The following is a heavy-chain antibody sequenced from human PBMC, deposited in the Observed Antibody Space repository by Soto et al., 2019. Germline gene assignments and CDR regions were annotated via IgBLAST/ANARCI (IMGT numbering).Heavy chain of an antibody. J-gene: IGHJ6*02. D-gene: IGHD3-3*01. CDR3: AREYDFWSYYYGMDV. V-gene: IGHV3-30*03. Sequence: GGSLRLSCAASGFTFSSYGMHWVRQAPGKGLEWVAVISFDGSNKYFADSVRGRFTISRDTSKNTLYLQMNSLRAEDTAVYYCAREYDFWSYYYGMDVWAQGTTVTVSS. CDR1: GFTFSSYG. CDR2: ISFDGSNK.